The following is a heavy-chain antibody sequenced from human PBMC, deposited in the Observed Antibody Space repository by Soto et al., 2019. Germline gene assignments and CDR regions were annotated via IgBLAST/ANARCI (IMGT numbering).Heavy chain of an antibody. CDR2: INAGNGDT. D-gene: IGHD3-22*01. Sequence: ASVKVSCKASGYTFSNYGIHWVRQAPGQRLEWMGLINAGNGDTKYAQKFQGRVTITRDTSASTAYMELSRLRSDDTAVYYCARGQGRYYDCSGYYHYWGQGTLVTVSS. J-gene: IGHJ4*02. CDR1: GYTFSNYG. V-gene: IGHV1-3*01. CDR3: ARGQGRYYDCSGYYHY.